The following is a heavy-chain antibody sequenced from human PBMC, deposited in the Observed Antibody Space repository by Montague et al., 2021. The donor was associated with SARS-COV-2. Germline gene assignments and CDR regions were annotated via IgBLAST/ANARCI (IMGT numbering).Heavy chain of an antibody. CDR2: IYYSGST. CDR1: GGSISSSSYY. D-gene: IGHD3-3*01. J-gene: IGHJ5*02. Sequence: SETLSLTCTVSGGSISSSSYYWGWIRQPPGKGLEWIGSIYYSGSTYYXRCLKSRVTISVDTSKNQFSLKLSSVTAADTAVYYCASQTLGITIFGVVNGRWFDPWGQGTLVTVSS. CDR3: ASQTLGITIFGVVNGRWFDP. V-gene: IGHV4-39*01.